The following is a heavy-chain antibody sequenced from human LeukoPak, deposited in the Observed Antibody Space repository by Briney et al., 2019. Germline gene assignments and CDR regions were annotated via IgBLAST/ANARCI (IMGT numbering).Heavy chain of an antibody. D-gene: IGHD6-13*01. CDR1: GFTFSSYG. CDR2: ISYDGSNK. Sequence: GGSLRLSCAASGFTFSSYGMHWVRRAPGKGLEWVAVISYDGSNKYYADSVKGRFTISRDNSKNTLYLQMNSLRAEDTAVYYCAKVSIAAAGKSFDYWGQGTLVTVSS. CDR3: AKVSIAAAGKSFDY. V-gene: IGHV3-30*18. J-gene: IGHJ4*02.